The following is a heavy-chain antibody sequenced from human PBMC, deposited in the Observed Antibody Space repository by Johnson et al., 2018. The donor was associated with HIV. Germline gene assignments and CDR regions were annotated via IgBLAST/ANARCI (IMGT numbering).Heavy chain of an antibody. CDR1: GFTFSSYA. D-gene: IGHD3-22*01. V-gene: IGHV3-30*04. Sequence: QVQLVESGGGCARPGGSLRLSCAASGFTFSSYAMHWVRQAPGKGLEWVAVISYDGSNKYYADSVKGRFTISRDNSKNSLYLQMNSLRAEDTALYYCAKDSFTYYYDSSGYFGAFDIWGQGTMVIVSS. J-gene: IGHJ3*02. CDR2: ISYDGSNK. CDR3: AKDSFTYYYDSSGYFGAFDI.